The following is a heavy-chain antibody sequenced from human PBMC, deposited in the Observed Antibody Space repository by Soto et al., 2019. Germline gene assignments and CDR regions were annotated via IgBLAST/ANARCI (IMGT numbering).Heavy chain of an antibody. Sequence: GGSLRLSCAASGFTFSDYYMSWIRQAPGKGLEWVSYISSSSSYTNYADSVKGRFTISRDNAKNSLYLQMNSLRAEDTAVYYCARDYCSGGSCYQFDPWGQGTLVTVSS. D-gene: IGHD2-15*01. J-gene: IGHJ5*02. V-gene: IGHV3-11*05. CDR2: ISSSSSYT. CDR1: GFTFSDYY. CDR3: ARDYCSGGSCYQFDP.